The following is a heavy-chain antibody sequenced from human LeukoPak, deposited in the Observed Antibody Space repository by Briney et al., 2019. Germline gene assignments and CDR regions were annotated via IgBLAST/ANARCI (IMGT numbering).Heavy chain of an antibody. J-gene: IGHJ6*03. V-gene: IGHV1-2*02. CDR1: GYTFTGYY. CDR3: ARESVVVVPAAYYYYMDV. CDR2: INPNSGGT. Sequence: GASVKVSCKASGYTFTGYYMHWVRQAPGQGLEWMGWINPNSGGTNYAQKFQGRVTMTRDTSISTAYMELGRLRSDDTAVYYCARESVVVVPAAYYYYMDVWGKGTTVTVSS. D-gene: IGHD2-2*01.